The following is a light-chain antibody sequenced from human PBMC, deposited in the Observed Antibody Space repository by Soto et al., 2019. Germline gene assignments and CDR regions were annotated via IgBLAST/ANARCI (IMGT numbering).Light chain of an antibody. J-gene: IGKJ4*01. CDR3: QPYRTS. CDR1: QSVSSCY. Sequence: EIVLTQSPGTLSLSPGERATLSCRASQSVSSCYLAWYQQKPGQAPRQHICGASSRATGIPDRFSGSGSGTDFTLTITRLEPEDFAVYVSQPYRTSFGGGTRVEIK. V-gene: IGKV3-20*01. CDR2: GAS.